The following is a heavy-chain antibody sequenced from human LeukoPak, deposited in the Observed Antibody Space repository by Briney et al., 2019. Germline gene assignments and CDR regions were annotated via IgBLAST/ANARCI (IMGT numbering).Heavy chain of an antibody. Sequence: SETLSLTCTVSGGSISSYYWSWIRQPPGKGLEWIGYIYYSGNTNYNPSLKSRVTISVDTSKNQFSLKLSSVTAADTAVYYCARQAAYDYVWGSYRSGYFDYWGQGTLVTVSS. CDR2: IYYSGNT. CDR1: GGSISSYY. D-gene: IGHD3-16*02. CDR3: ARQAAYDYVWGSYRSGYFDY. V-gene: IGHV4-59*08. J-gene: IGHJ4*02.